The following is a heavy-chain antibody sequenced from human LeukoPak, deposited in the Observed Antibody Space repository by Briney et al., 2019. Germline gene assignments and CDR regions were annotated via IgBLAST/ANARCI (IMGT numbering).Heavy chain of an antibody. CDR2: ISAYNGNT. D-gene: IGHD5-18*01. Sequence: GASVKVSCKASGYTFTSYGVSWVRQAPGQGLEWMGWISAYNGNTNYAQKLQGRVTMNTDTSTSTAYMELRSLRSDDTAVYYCARDRGYSYVPDAFDIWGQGTMVTVSS. V-gene: IGHV1-18*01. CDR1: GYTFTSYG. CDR3: ARDRGYSYVPDAFDI. J-gene: IGHJ3*02.